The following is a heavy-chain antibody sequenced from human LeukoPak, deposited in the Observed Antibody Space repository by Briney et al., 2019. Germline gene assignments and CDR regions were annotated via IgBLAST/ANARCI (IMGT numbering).Heavy chain of an antibody. D-gene: IGHD6-13*01. V-gene: IGHV3-74*01. CDR2: INTDGSST. CDR3: TRSSSSWGDDAFDI. Sequence: PGGSLRLSCAASGFTFSTYRMHWVRQAPGKGLVWVSRINTDGSSTNYADSVKGRFTISRDNAKNTLYLQMNSLRAEDTAVYYCTRSSSSWGDDAFDIWGQGTKVTVSS. J-gene: IGHJ3*02. CDR1: GFTFSTYR.